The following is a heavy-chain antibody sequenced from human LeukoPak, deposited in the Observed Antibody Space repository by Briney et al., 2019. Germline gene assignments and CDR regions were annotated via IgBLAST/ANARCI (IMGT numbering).Heavy chain of an antibody. CDR3: AKRHTGIAAAYPDY. V-gene: IGHV3-23*01. Sequence: SGSGGSTYYADSVKGRFTISRDNSKNTLYLQMNSLRAEDTAVYYCAKRHTGIAAAYPDYWGQGTLVTVSS. CDR2: SGSGGST. D-gene: IGHD6-13*01. J-gene: IGHJ4*02.